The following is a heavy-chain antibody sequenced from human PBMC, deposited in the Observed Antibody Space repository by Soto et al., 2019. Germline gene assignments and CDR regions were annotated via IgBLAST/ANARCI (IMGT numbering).Heavy chain of an antibody. Sequence: GGSLRLSCAASGFTFSSYDMHWVRQATGKGLEWVSAIGTAGDTYYPGSVKGRFTISRENAKNSLYLQMNSLRAGDTAVYYCARDSGGYCSSTSCYSGMDVWGQGTTVTVSS. CDR3: ARDSGGYCSSTSCYSGMDV. J-gene: IGHJ6*02. V-gene: IGHV3-13*04. CDR2: IGTAGDT. CDR1: GFTFSSYD. D-gene: IGHD2-2*02.